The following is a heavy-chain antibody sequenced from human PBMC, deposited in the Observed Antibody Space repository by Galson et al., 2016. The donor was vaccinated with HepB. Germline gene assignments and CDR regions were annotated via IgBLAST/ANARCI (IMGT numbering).Heavy chain of an antibody. CDR1: GYTFSSHD. CDR3: ARERIPAAMGEKKYCWFDP. CDR2: INPSGGSA. J-gene: IGHJ5*02. D-gene: IGHD2-2*01. V-gene: IGHV1-46*01. Sequence: SVKVSCKASGYTFSSHDIHWVRQAPGQGLEWMGIINPSGGSAMYAQNFQGRVTMTRDTSTSTVYLELTSLQSDDTAVYYCARERIPAAMGEKKYCWFDPSGQGTLVTVSS.